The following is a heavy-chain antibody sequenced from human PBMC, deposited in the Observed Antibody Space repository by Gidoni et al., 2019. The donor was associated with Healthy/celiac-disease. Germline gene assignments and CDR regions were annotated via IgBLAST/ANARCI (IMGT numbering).Heavy chain of an antibody. CDR1: GFTFRSYA. CDR2: ISYDGSNK. J-gene: IGHJ4*02. D-gene: IGHD4-17*01. Sequence: QVQLVESGGGVVQPRRSLRLSCAASGFTFRSYARHWVRQAQGKGLEWVAVISYDGSNKYYADSVKGRFTISRDNSKNTLYLQMNSLRAEDRAVYYCAREGWPTTVVTLYYWGQGTLVTVSS. CDR3: AREGWPTTVVTLYY. V-gene: IGHV3-30-3*01.